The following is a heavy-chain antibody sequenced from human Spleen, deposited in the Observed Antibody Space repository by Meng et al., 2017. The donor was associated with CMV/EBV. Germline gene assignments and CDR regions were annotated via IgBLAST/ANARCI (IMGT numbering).Heavy chain of an antibody. CDR1: GGSISSSSYY. D-gene: IGHD3-3*01. Sequence: GSLRLSCTVSGGSISSSSYYWGWIRQPPGKGLEWIGSIYYNGSTYYNPSLKSRVTISVDTSKNQFSLKLNSVTAADTAVYYCATNDFWSGYQPYFYYGMDVWGQGTTVTVSS. V-gene: IGHV4-39*07. CDR3: ATNDFWSGYQPYFYYGMDV. J-gene: IGHJ6*02. CDR2: IYYNGST.